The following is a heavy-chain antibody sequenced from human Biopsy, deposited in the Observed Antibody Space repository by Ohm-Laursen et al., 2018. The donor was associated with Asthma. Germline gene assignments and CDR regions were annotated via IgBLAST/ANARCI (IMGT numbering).Heavy chain of an antibody. V-gene: IGHV1-24*01. CDR3: ASDFPKDYVRYNFQF. CDR1: GYSLTDLS. D-gene: IGHD4-17*01. CDR2: HDHEEGGT. Sequence: GASVKVSCKISGYSLTDLSMHWVRQAPGQGLEWMGGHDHEEGGTVNARRFQGRVTMTEDTSTDTAYMELSSLSSDDTAVYYCASDFPKDYVRYNFQFWGQGTLVTAFS. J-gene: IGHJ4*02.